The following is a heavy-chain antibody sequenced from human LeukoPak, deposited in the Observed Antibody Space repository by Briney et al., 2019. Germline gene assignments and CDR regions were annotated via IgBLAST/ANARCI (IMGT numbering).Heavy chain of an antibody. D-gene: IGHD1-26*01. CDR3: ARDYSGGVGASDY. CDR1: GFTFSDSY. Sequence: GGSLRLSCAASGFTFSDSYMIWIRQAPGKGLEWVSYISSGITYTIYADSVKGRFTISRDNAKNSLFLQMNSLRAEDTAVYYCARDYSGGVGASDYWGQGTLVTVSS. CDR2: ISSGITYT. J-gene: IGHJ4*02. V-gene: IGHV3-11*05.